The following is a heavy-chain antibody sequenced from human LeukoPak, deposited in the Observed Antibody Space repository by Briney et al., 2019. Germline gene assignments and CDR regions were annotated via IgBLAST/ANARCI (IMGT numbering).Heavy chain of an antibody. J-gene: IGHJ6*02. V-gene: IGHV3-21*01. CDR2: ITRSSSDI. Sequence: PGGSLRLSCEGSAFIFSGHWMNWVRQTPGKGLEWVSSITRSSSDIHYADSVKGRFTISRDNAKNSLYLQMDSLRAEDTAVYYCARDRAAAGDLYGMDVWGQGAAVTVSS. CDR3: ARDRAAAGDLYGMDV. D-gene: IGHD6-13*01. CDR1: AFIFSGHW.